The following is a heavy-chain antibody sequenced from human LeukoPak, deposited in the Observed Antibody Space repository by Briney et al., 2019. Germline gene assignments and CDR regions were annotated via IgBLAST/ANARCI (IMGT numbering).Heavy chain of an antibody. CDR2: IIPIFGTA. Sequence: SVKVSCKASGGTFSSYAISWVRQAPGQGLEWMGEIIPIFGTANYAQKFQGRVTITADESTSTAYMELSSLRSEDTAVYYCARDLRGYSGYAYWGQGTLVTVSS. D-gene: IGHD5-12*01. V-gene: IGHV1-69*13. J-gene: IGHJ4*02. CDR1: GGTFSSYA. CDR3: ARDLRGYSGYAY.